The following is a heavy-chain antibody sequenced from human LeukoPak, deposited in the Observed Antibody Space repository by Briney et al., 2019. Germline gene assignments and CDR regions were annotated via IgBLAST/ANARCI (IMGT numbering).Heavy chain of an antibody. V-gene: IGHV1-69*05. D-gene: IGHD3-3*01. Sequence: SVKVSCKASGGTFCSYAISWVRQAPGQGLEWMGRIIPIFGTANYAQKFQGRVTITTDESTSTAYMELSSLRSEDTAVYYCAKEGLRFLEWWGQGTLVTVSS. CDR1: GGTFCSYA. CDR2: IIPIFGTA. CDR3: AKEGLRFLEW. J-gene: IGHJ4*02.